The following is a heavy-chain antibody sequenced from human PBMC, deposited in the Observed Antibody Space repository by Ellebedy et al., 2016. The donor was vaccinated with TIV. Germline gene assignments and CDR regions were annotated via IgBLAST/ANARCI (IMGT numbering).Heavy chain of an antibody. CDR3: ARLHITMVRGVIRDY. J-gene: IGHJ4*02. Sequence: AASVKVSCKASGDTFSSYAISWVRQAPGQGLEWMGGIIPIFGTANYAQKFQGRVTITADESTSTAYMELSSLRSEDTAVYYCARLHITMVRGVIRDYWGQGTLVTVSS. D-gene: IGHD3-10*01. CDR1: GDTFSSYA. V-gene: IGHV1-69*13. CDR2: IIPIFGTA.